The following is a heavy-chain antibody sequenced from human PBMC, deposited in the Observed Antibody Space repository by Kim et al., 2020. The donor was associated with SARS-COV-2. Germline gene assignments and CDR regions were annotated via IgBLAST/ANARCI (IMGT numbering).Heavy chain of an antibody. CDR3: AKGSGSSPSYGMDV. D-gene: IGHD1-26*01. V-gene: IGHV3-23*01. J-gene: IGHJ6*02. Sequence: DTGKGRFTIAKDNSKNTVYLQMNSLRSEDTAVYYCAKGSGSSPSYGMDVWGQGTTVTVSS.